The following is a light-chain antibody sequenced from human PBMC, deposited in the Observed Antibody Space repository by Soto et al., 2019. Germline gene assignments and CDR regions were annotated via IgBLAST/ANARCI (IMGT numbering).Light chain of an antibody. CDR1: SSDVGGYNY. V-gene: IGLV2-8*01. CDR2: EVS. CDR3: SSYAGSNKRV. J-gene: IGLJ2*01. Sequence: QSVLTQPPSASGSPGQSVTIPCTGTSSDVGGYNYVSWYQQHPGKAPKLMIYEVSKRPSGVPDRFSGSKSGNTASLTVSGLQAEDEADYYCSSYAGSNKRVFGGGTKLTVL.